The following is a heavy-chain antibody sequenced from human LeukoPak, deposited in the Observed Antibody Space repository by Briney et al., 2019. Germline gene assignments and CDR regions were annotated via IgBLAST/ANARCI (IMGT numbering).Heavy chain of an antibody. CDR1: GFTFSSYW. J-gene: IGHJ6*02. CDR3: AKPKATSSGYYYYGLDV. D-gene: IGHD3-22*01. Sequence: PGGSLRLSCAASGFTFSSYWMSWVRQAPGKGLEWVAHIKQDGSEKYYVDSVKGRFTISRDNAKNSLYLQMNSLRAEDTAVYYCAKPKATSSGYYYYGLDVWGQGTTVTVS. CDR2: IKQDGSEK. V-gene: IGHV3-7*03.